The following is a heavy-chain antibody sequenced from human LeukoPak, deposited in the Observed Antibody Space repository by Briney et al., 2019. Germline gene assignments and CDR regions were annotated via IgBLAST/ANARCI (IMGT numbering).Heavy chain of an antibody. CDR3: ARNNGYSSSWSLLDY. Sequence: PSETLSLTCAVSGGSISSSNWWSWVRQPPGKGLEWTGEIYHSGSTNYNPSLKSRVTISVDKSKNQFSLKLSSVTAADTAVYYCARNNGYSSSWSLLDYWGQGTLVAVSS. D-gene: IGHD6-13*01. CDR2: IYHSGST. CDR1: GGSISSSNW. V-gene: IGHV4-4*02. J-gene: IGHJ4*02.